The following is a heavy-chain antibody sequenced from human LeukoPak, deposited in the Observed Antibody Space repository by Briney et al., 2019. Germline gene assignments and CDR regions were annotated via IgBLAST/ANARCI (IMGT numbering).Heavy chain of an antibody. V-gene: IGHV1-69*13. J-gene: IGHJ4*02. Sequence: ASVKVSCKASGGTFSSYAISWVRQAPGQGLEWMGGIIPIFGTANYAQKFQGRVTITADESTSTAYMELSSLRSEDTAVYYCAGDGAGYSSGWAPDYWGQGTLVTVSS. D-gene: IGHD6-19*01. CDR2: IIPIFGTA. CDR1: GGTFSSYA. CDR3: AGDGAGYSSGWAPDY.